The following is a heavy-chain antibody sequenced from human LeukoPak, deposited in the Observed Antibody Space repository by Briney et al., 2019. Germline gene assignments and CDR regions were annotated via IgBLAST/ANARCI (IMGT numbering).Heavy chain of an antibody. Sequence: GSLRLSCAASGFSLSTYGVSWVRQPPGKGLEWVSGITGTGGSTYYADSVKGRFTVSRDTSKNTLYLQMNSLRAEDTATYYCAKDHGTAVAGFYYWGQGTLVTVSS. D-gene: IGHD6-19*01. CDR2: ITGTGGST. CDR3: AKDHGTAVAGFYY. V-gene: IGHV3-23*01. J-gene: IGHJ4*02. CDR1: GFSLSTYG.